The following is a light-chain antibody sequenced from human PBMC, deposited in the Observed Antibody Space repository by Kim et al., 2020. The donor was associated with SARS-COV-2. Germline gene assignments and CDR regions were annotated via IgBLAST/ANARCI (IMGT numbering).Light chain of an antibody. J-gene: IGKJ4*01. CDR3: QQRSNWLT. V-gene: IGKV3-11*01. CDR1: QSVSSY. CDR2: DAS. Sequence: LSLSPGERATLFCRASQSVSSYLAWYQQKPGQAPRLLIYDASNRATGIPARFSGSGSGTDFTLTISSLEPEDFAVYYCQQRSNWLTFGGGTKLEI.